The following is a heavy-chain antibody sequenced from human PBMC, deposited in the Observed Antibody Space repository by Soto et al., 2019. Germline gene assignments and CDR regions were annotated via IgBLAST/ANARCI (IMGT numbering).Heavy chain of an antibody. V-gene: IGHV4-59*01. CDR2: IYYSENT. Sequence: SETLSLTCTVSGGSISSYNWSWIRQFSGKGLEWIGYIYYSENTNYNPSLKSRVTISVDTSKNQFSLKLSSVTAADTAVYYCAREYGSVYGMDVWGQGTTVTVSS. D-gene: IGHD3-10*01. CDR1: GGSISSYN. J-gene: IGHJ6*02. CDR3: AREYGSVYGMDV.